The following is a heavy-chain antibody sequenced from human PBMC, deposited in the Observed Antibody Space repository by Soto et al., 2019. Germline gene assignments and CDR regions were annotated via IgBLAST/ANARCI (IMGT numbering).Heavy chain of an antibody. CDR1: GLTFGDYA. Sequence: GGSLRLSCEASGLTFGDYAMHWIRQAPGKGLEWVAGINWNSGSTGYADSVKGRFTISRDNVNNSLHLEMSTLKAEDTAMYYCARGRGALTVISNWFDPWGQGTLVTVSS. D-gene: IGHD2-21*01. CDR3: ARGRGALTVISNWFDP. J-gene: IGHJ5*02. CDR2: INWNSGST. V-gene: IGHV3-9*01.